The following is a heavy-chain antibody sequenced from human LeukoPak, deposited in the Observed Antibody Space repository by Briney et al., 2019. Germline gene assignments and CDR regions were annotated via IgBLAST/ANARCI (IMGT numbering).Heavy chain of an antibody. J-gene: IGHJ4*02. CDR3: ARVRGTAYSPSGY. Sequence: PSETLSLTCTVSGGSISSGGYCWSWIRQPPGKGLEWIGYIYHSGSTYYNPSLKSRVTISVDRSKNQFSLKLSSVTAADTAVYYCARVRGTAYSPSGYWGQGTLVTVSS. CDR2: IYHSGST. V-gene: IGHV4-30-2*01. D-gene: IGHD2-15*01. CDR1: GGSISSGGYC.